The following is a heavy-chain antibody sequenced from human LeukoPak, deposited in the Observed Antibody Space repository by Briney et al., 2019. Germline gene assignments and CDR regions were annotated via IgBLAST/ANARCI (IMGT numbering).Heavy chain of an antibody. Sequence: PSETLSLTCTVSGGSISSESYYWSWLRQPAGKGLEWIGGIYSSGITNYKPSLKGRVTISVDTSKSQFSLNLSSVTAADTAVYYCARVLVLGELNWFDLWGQGTVVTVSA. D-gene: IGHD3-16*01. CDR3: ARVLVLGELNWFDL. CDR2: IYSSGIT. V-gene: IGHV4-61*02. CDR1: GGSISSESYY. J-gene: IGHJ5*02.